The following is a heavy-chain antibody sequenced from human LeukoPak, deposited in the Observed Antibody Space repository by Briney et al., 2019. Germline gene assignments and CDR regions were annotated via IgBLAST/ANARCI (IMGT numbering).Heavy chain of an antibody. CDR1: GDSFSTYP. J-gene: IGHJ3*02. D-gene: IGHD2-15*01. Sequence: GSSVKVSCKASGDSFSTYPISWLRQAPGQGFEWMGRIIPILGILNYAQKFQGRVTMTRNTSISTAYMELSSLRSEDTAVYYCARVWGEDLYCSGGSCYSSGAFDIWGQGTMVTVSS. V-gene: IGHV1-69*04. CDR2: IIPILGIL. CDR3: ARVWGEDLYCSGGSCYSSGAFDI.